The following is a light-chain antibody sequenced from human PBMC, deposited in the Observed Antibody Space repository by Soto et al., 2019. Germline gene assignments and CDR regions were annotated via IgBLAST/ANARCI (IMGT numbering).Light chain of an antibody. CDR2: EVS. CDR1: SSDVGAYNY. Sequence: QSALTQPPSASGSPGQSVTISCTGTSSDVGAYNYVSWYQQHPGKAPQLMIYEVSKRPSGVSNRFSGSKSGNTASLTISGLQAEDEADYYCSSYTSSSTLFYVFGTGTKVTVL. CDR3: SSYTSSSTLFYV. J-gene: IGLJ1*01. V-gene: IGLV2-14*01.